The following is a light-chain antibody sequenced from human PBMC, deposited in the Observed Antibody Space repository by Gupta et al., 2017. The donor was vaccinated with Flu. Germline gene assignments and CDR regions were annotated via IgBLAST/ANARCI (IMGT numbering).Light chain of an antibody. CDR3: QSADNSGTYVV. CDR1: ALSSQY. Sequence: SYELTQPPSLSVSPGQTARITCSGDALSSQYTYWYQQKPGQAPVLVISKDTERPSGTPERFSGSNSGTTVTLTISGVQAEDEAAYYCQSADNSGTYVVFGGGTRLTV. J-gene: IGLJ2*01. CDR2: KDT. V-gene: IGLV3-25*03.